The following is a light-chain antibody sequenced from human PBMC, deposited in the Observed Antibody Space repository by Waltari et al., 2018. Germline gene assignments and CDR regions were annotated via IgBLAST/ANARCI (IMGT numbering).Light chain of an antibody. V-gene: IGLV1-40*01. CDR2: GNC. CDR1: SSNIGASYE. CDR3: LSYDSSLNGWV. Sequence: QSVLTQPPSVSGAPGQRVTISCTGSSSNIGASYEVHWYQKLPGAAPKLLIYGNCNRPSGVPDRFAGAKSGTSASLAITGLQAADEADYYCLSYDSSLNGWVFGGGTKLSVL. J-gene: IGLJ3*02.